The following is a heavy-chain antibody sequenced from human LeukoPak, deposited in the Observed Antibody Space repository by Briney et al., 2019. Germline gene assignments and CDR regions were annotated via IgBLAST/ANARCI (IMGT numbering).Heavy chain of an antibody. J-gene: IGHJ4*02. CDR1: SGSISTSNYY. D-gene: IGHD6-19*01. V-gene: IGHV4-61*05. CDR3: ARASDGWYGIDY. CDR2: IFYSGST. Sequence: PSETLSLTCTVSSGSISTSNYYWGWVRQPPGKALEWIGNIFYSGSTNYNPSLKSRVTISVDTSKNQFSLKLSSVTAADTAVYYCARASDGWYGIDYWGQGTLVTVSS.